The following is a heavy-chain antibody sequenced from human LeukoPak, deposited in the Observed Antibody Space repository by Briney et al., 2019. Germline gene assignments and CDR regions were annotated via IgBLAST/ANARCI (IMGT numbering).Heavy chain of an antibody. Sequence: KPGGSLRLSCSASGFTFSDSYMSWIRQVPGKGLEWISYISSSGGTIYYADSVKGRFTISRDNAKNSLYLQMNSLRAEDTAVYYCAKEGGDWGEGYFDYRGQGTLVTVSS. J-gene: IGHJ4*02. V-gene: IGHV3-11*01. D-gene: IGHD3-16*01. CDR3: AKEGGDWGEGYFDY. CDR2: ISSSGGTI. CDR1: GFTFSDSY.